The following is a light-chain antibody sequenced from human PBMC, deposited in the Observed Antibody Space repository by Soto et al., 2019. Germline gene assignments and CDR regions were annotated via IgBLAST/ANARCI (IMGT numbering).Light chain of an antibody. V-gene: IGKV1-12*01. J-gene: IGKJ5*01. Sequence: QMTQSPSSISAYVGDRVAITFRASQAVNGWLAWFRQNLGMAPKLVIYVVSSLQSGVPSRFSGSGSGTEFTLTISSLQPEDFATYYCQQSNNHPISFGQGTRLEI. CDR3: QQSNNHPIS. CDR2: VVS. CDR1: QAVNGW.